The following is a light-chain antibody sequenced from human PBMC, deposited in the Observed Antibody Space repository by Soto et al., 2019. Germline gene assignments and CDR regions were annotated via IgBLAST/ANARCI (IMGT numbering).Light chain of an antibody. Sequence: QSALTQPASVSGSPGQSITISCAGSSSDVGAYNYVSWYQQHPGKAPKLMIYEVNNRPSGVSNRFSGSKSDNTASLTISGLQAEDEADYYCNSYTSSNTWVFGGGTKLTVL. CDR2: EVN. CDR1: SSDVGAYNY. J-gene: IGLJ3*02. CDR3: NSYTSSNTWV. V-gene: IGLV2-14*01.